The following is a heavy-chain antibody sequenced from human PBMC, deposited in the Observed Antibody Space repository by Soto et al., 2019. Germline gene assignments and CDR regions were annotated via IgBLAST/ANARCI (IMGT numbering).Heavy chain of an antibody. D-gene: IGHD4-17*01. V-gene: IGHV4-30-2*01. CDR1: GGSISSGGYS. CDR3: ARFNDYGDYYGMDV. Sequence: QLQLQESGSGLVKPSQTLSLTCAVSGGSISSGGYSWSWIRQPPGKGLEGIGYIYHSGSTYYSPSLKSRVTISVDRSKNQFSLKLSSVTAADTAVYYCARFNDYGDYYGMDVWGQGTTVTVSS. CDR2: IYHSGST. J-gene: IGHJ6*02.